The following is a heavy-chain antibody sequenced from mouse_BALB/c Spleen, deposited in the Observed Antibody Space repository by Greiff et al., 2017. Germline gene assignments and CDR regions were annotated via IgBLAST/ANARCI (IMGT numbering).Heavy chain of an antibody. V-gene: IGHV5-6-3*01. J-gene: IGHJ4*01. CDR3: ARYYAMDY. CDR1: GFTFSSYG. Sequence: EVQGVESGGGLVQPGGSLKLSCAASGFTFSSYGMSWVRQTPDKRLELVATINSNGGSTYYPDSVKGRFTISRDNAKNTLYLQMSSLKSEDTAMYYCARYYAMDYWGQGTSVTVSS. CDR2: INSNGGST.